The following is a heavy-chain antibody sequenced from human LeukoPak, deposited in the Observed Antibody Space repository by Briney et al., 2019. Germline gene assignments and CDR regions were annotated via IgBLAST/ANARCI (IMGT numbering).Heavy chain of an antibody. CDR2: IYYSGRT. CDR3: TRESRDWGSFDY. V-gene: IGHV4-59*01. Sequence: SETLSLTCTVSGGSISSYYWSWIRAPPGAGVEWIGYIYYSGRTNYNPTLESRDTISVDTSKHQFYLKLSSVTAADTAVYYCTRESRDWGSFDYWGQGTLVTVSS. CDR1: GGSISSYY. J-gene: IGHJ4*02. D-gene: IGHD7-27*01.